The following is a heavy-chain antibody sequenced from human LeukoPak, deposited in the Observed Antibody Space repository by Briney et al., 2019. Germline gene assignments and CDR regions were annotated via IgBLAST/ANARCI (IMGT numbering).Heavy chain of an antibody. CDR2: IWYDGSNK. D-gene: IGHD6-6*01. CDR3: ARSEYSTPADY. Sequence: GGSLRLSCAASGFTFSSYGMHWVHQAPGKGLEWVAVIWYDGSNKYYADSVKGRFTISRDNSKNTLYLQMNSLRAEDTAVYYCARSEYSTPADYWGQGTLVTVSS. CDR1: GFTFSSYG. V-gene: IGHV3-33*01. J-gene: IGHJ4*02.